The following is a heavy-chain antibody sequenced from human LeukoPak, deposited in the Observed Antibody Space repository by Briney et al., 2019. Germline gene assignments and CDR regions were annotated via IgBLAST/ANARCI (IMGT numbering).Heavy chain of an antibody. V-gene: IGHV3-66*01. Sequence: GGSLRLSCAASGFTVSTNYMTWVRQAPAKGLEWVSVIYNGGSTYYADSVKGRFTISRDNSKNTLFLQMDSLRAEDTAVYYCARGEGGSSSRRYFDYWGQGTLVTVSS. CDR3: ARGEGGSSSRRYFDY. D-gene: IGHD6-13*01. J-gene: IGHJ4*02. CDR1: GFTVSTNY. CDR2: IYNGGST.